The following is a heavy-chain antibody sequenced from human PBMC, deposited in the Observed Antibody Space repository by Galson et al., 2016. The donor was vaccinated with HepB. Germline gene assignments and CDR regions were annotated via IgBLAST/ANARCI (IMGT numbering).Heavy chain of an antibody. CDR1: GGSINYYY. Sequence: ETLSLTCAVSGGSINYYYWSWLRQPPGKGLEWIGYSYYNGGNTNFSPSLKSRVTISVDTSKNQFSLKLSSVTAADSAVYYCARTGDILEYNWFDPWGQGILVTVSS. J-gene: IGHJ5*02. CDR3: ARTGDILEYNWFDP. D-gene: IGHD3-3*01. V-gene: IGHV4-59*01. CDR2: SYYNGGNT.